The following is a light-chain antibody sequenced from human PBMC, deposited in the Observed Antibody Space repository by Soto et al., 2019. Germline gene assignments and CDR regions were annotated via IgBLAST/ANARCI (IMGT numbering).Light chain of an antibody. CDR2: GVA. CDR1: QSVSSNY. J-gene: IGKJ1*01. V-gene: IGKV3-20*01. CDR3: QQYGSSRT. Sequence: EIVLTQSRRSLSLSPGERAIVSCRASQSVSSNYLAWYQQIPGQAPRLIIYGVASRATGIPDRFSGSGSGTHFTLTISRLEPEDFAVYDCQQYGSSRTFGQGTKVEIK.